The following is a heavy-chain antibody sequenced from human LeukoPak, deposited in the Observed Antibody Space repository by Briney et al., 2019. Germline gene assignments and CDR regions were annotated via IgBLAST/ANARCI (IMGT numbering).Heavy chain of an antibody. V-gene: IGHV3-9*01. CDR2: ISWNSGTI. CDR1: GFTFEDYA. CDR3: AKSDSAGSTYALDI. J-gene: IGHJ3*02. D-gene: IGHD1-1*01. Sequence: GRSLRLSCAAFGFTFEDYAMYWVRQVPGKGLAWVSDISWNSGTIDYADSVKGRFTSSRDNAKKSLYLQMNSLRPEDTAIYYCAKSDSAGSTYALDIWGQGTLVTVSS.